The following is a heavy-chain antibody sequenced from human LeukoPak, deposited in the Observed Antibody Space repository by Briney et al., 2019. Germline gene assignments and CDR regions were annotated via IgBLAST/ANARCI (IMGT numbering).Heavy chain of an antibody. J-gene: IGHJ4*02. CDR2: IIPIFGTA. D-gene: IGHD3-22*01. Sequence: GASVKVSCKASGGTFSSYAISWVRQAPGQGLEWMGGIIPIFGTANYAQKFQGRVTITADESTSTAYMELSSLRSEDTAVYYCARNQVPGDYYDSSGYYYDYWGQGTLVTVSS. CDR1: GGTFSSYA. CDR3: ARNQVPGDYYDSSGYYYDY. V-gene: IGHV1-69*13.